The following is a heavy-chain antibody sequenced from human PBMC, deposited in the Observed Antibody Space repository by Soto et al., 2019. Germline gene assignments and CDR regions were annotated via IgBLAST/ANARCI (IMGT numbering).Heavy chain of an antibody. J-gene: IGHJ4*02. Sequence: EVQLLESGGGLVQPGGSLRLSCAASGFTFSSYAMSWVRQAPGKGLEWVSAISGSGGSTYYADSVKGRFTISRDNSKNSLYLQMNSLRAEDTAVYYCAKEGAYCGGDCYHWWVGYFDYWGQGTLVTVS. CDR3: AKEGAYCGGDCYHWWVGYFDY. CDR2: ISGSGGST. CDR1: GFTFSSYA. D-gene: IGHD2-21*02. V-gene: IGHV3-23*01.